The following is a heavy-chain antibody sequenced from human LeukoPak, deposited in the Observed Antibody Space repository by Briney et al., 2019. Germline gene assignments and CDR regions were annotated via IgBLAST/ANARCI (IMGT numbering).Heavy chain of an antibody. CDR3: AKDGDGYNPPYFDY. D-gene: IGHD5-24*01. CDR1: GFTFDDYA. V-gene: IGHV3-9*01. J-gene: IGHJ4*02. Sequence: PGGSLRLSCAASGFTFDDYAVHWDRHAPGKGLGWVSGISWNSGSIGYADSVKGRFTISRDNAKSTLYLQMNSLRAEDTALYYCAKDGDGYNPPYFDYWGQGTLVTVSS. CDR2: ISWNSGSI.